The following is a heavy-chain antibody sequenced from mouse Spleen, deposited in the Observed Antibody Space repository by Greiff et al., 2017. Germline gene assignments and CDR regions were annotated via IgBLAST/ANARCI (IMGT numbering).Heavy chain of an antibody. CDR1: GFTFSDYY. V-gene: IGHV5-12*02. Sequence: EVKVVESGGGLVQPGGSLKLSCATSGFTFSDYYMYWVRQTPEKRLEWVAYISNGGGSTYYPDTVKGRFTISRDNAKNTLYLQMSRLKSEDTAMYYCARMITTRWYFDVWGAGTTVTVSS. CDR3: ARMITTRWYFDV. J-gene: IGHJ1*01. CDR2: ISNGGGST. D-gene: IGHD2-4*01.